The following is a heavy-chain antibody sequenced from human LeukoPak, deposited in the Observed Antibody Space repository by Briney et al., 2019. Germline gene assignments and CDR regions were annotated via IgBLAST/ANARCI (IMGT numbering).Heavy chain of an antibody. CDR1: GFTVSSNY. CDR3: ARDGPPLVVVPAAIGY. Sequence: GGSLRLSCAASGFTVSSNYMNWVRQAPGKGLEWVSYISSSSSTIYYADSVKGRFTISRDNAKNSLYLQMNSLRAEDTAVYYCARDGPPLVVVPAAIGYWGQGTLVTVSS. CDR2: ISSSSSTI. V-gene: IGHV3-48*01. J-gene: IGHJ4*02. D-gene: IGHD2-2*01.